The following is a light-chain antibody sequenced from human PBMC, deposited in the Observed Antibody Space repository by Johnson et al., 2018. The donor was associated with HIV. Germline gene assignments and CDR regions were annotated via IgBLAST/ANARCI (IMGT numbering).Light chain of an antibody. CDR3: GTWDSSLNV. J-gene: IGLJ1*01. Sequence: QPVLTQPPSVSAAPGQKVTISCSGSNSNIGNNYVSWYQQLPGTAPKLLIYDNNKRPSGIPDRFSGSKSGTSATLGITGLQTGDEADYYCGTWDSSLNVFGTGTKVTVL. CDR1: NSNIGNNY. CDR2: DNN. V-gene: IGLV1-51*01.